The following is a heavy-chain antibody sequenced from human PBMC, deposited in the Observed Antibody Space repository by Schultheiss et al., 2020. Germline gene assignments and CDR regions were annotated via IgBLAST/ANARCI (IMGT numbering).Heavy chain of an antibody. CDR2: IYYSGST. Sequence: SETLSLTCTVSGGSISSSSYYWSWIRQPPGKGLEWIGYIYYSGSTNYNPSLKSRVTISVDTSKNQFSLKLSSVTAADTAMYYCARDIRIAAAGYLGFWGQGTLVTVSS. CDR3: ARDIRIAAAGYLGF. V-gene: IGHV4-31*03. J-gene: IGHJ4*02. CDR1: GGSISSSSYY. D-gene: IGHD6-13*01.